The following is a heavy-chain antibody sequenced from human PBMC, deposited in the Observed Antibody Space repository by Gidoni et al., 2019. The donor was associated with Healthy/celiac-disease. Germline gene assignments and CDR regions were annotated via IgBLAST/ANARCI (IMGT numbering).Heavy chain of an antibody. CDR2: ISYDGSNK. Sequence: QVQLVESGGGGVQPGRSLRLSCAASGFPFSSYGMHWVRQAPGKGLEWVAVISYDGSNKYYADSVKGRFTISRDNSKNTLYLQMNSLRAEDTAVYYCAKDLSDYDDDFGYMDVWGKGTTVTVSS. CDR1: GFPFSSYG. CDR3: AKDLSDYDDDFGYMDV. D-gene: IGHD4-17*01. J-gene: IGHJ6*03. V-gene: IGHV3-30*18.